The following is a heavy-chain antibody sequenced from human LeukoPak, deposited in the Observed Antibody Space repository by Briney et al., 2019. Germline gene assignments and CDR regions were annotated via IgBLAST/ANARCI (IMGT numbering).Heavy chain of an antibody. CDR1: GGTFSSYA. D-gene: IGHD6-19*01. Sequence: ASVKVSCKASGGTFSSYAISWVRQAPGQGLEWMGRIIPILGIANYAQKFQGRVTITADKSTSTAYMELSSLRSEDTAVYYCARISGYSSGWYVVGRRRDYFDYWGQGTLVTVSS. CDR3: ARISGYSSGWYVVGRRRDYFDY. V-gene: IGHV1-69*04. J-gene: IGHJ4*02. CDR2: IIPILGIA.